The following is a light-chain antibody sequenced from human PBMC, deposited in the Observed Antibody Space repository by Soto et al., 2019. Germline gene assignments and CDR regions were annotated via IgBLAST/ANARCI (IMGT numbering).Light chain of an antibody. CDR3: QQYNNWPPWT. CDR1: QSVSSN. Sequence: ETVLTQSPGTVSLSPGDRATLPCRASQSVSSNKLAWYQQKPGQAPRLLIYGASTRATGIPARFSGSGSGTEFTLTISSLQSEDFAVYYCQQYNNWPPWTFGQGTKVDIK. J-gene: IGKJ1*01. V-gene: IGKV3-15*01. CDR2: GAS.